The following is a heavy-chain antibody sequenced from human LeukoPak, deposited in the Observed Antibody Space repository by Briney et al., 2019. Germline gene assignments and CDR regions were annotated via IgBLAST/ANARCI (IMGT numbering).Heavy chain of an antibody. CDR1: GYSISSGYY. CDR3: ARDPNWFDP. V-gene: IGHV4-38-2*01. Sequence: SETLSLTCAVPGYSISSGYYWGWIRQPPGKGLEWIGSIYHSGSTYYNPSLKSRVTISVDTSKNQFSLKLSSVTAADTAVYYCARDPNWFDPWGQGTLVTVSS. J-gene: IGHJ5*02. CDR2: IYHSGST.